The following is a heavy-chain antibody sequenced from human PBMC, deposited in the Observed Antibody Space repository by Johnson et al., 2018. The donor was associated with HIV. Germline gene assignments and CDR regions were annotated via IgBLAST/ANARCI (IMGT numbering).Heavy chain of an antibody. CDR1: GFTFNSYS. CDR2: ISYDGSNK. CDR3: ARVRVQRVQSSSWYGGAFDL. J-gene: IGHJ3*01. Sequence: VQLVESGGGVVQPGRSLRLSCAASGFTFNSYSMHWVRQAPGKGLEWVSVISYDGSNKYHADSVKGRFTISRDNSKNTLYLQMNSLRAEDTAVYYCARVRVQRVQSSSWYGGAFDLWGQGTMVTVSS. V-gene: IGHV3-30-3*01. D-gene: IGHD2-2*01.